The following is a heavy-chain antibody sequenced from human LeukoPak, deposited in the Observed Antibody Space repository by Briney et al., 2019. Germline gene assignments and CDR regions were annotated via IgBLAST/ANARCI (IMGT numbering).Heavy chain of an antibody. D-gene: IGHD3-22*01. CDR3: ARDGMIVGTFDY. Sequence: SETLSLTCTVSGGSISSGGYYWSWIRQHPGKGLEGIGYIYYSGSTYYNPSLKSRVTISVDTSKNQFSLKLSSVTAADTAVYYCARDGMIVGTFDYWGQGTLVTVSS. J-gene: IGHJ4*02. CDR2: IYYSGST. CDR1: GGSISSGGYY. V-gene: IGHV4-31*03.